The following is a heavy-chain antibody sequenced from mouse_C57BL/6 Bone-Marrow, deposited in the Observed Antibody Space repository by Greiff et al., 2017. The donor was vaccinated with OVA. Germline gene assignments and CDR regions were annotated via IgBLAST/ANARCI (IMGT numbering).Heavy chain of an antibody. CDR2: ISYSGGT. CDR3: ARYGSRTWYFDV. D-gene: IGHD1-1*01. V-gene: IGHV3-8*01. Sequence: VQLQQSGPGLAKPSQTLSLTCSVTGYSITSDYWNWIRKFPGHKLEYMGYISYSGGTYYNPSLKNRNSIPRDTSKNQYYLQLNSVTTEDTATYYCARYGSRTWYFDVWGTGTTVTVSS. CDR1: GYSITSDY. J-gene: IGHJ1*03.